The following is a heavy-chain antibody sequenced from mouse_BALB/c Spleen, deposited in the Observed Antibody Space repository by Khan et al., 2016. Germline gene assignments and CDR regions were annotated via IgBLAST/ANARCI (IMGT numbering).Heavy chain of an antibody. D-gene: IGHD2-14*01. Sequence: QVQLQQSGAELVKPGASGKMSCKASGYTFTSYKMHWVKQTPGQGLEWIGAIYPGNGDTSYNKKFKGKATLTADKSSSTAYMQLSSLTSEDSAVYYCAREGNYFDYWGQGTTLTVSS. CDR2: IYPGNGDT. CDR1: GYTFTSYK. V-gene: IGHV1-12*01. CDR3: AREGNYFDY. J-gene: IGHJ2*01.